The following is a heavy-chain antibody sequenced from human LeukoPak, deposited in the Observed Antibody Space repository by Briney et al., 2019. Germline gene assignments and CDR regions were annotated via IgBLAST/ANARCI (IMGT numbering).Heavy chain of an antibody. CDR1: GGSISSSSYY. J-gene: IGHJ4*02. V-gene: IGHV4-39*02. D-gene: IGHD5/OR15-5a*01. CDR2: INHIGNT. Sequence: SETLSLTCTVSGGSISSSSYYWSWVRQPPGKGLEWIGEINHIGNTNYNPSLKSRVTMSVDTSKNHFSLKLTSVTAADTAVYFCARGPRSTISSLNSWGPGVLVTVSS. CDR3: ARGPRSTISSLNS.